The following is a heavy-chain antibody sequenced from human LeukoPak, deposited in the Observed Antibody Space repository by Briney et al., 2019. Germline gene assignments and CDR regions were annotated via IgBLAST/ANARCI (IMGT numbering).Heavy chain of an antibody. V-gene: IGHV3-23*01. D-gene: IGHD6-13*01. Sequence: GGSLRLSCATSGFTFSSYAMSWVRQAPGKGLEWVSAISGSGGSTYYADSVKGWFTISRDNSKNTLYLQMNSLRAEDTAVYYCASYSSSWYVDYWGQGTLVTVSS. CDR1: GFTFSSYA. J-gene: IGHJ4*02. CDR3: ASYSSSWYVDY. CDR2: ISGSGGST.